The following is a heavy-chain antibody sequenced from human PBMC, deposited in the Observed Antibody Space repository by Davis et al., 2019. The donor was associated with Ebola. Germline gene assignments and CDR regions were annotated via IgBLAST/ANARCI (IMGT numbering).Heavy chain of an antibody. V-gene: IGHV4-38-2*02. J-gene: IGHJ4*02. D-gene: IGHD2-15*01. CDR1: GYSISSGYY. CDR3: ARVGVAAIDY. CDR2: IYHSGST. Sequence: PSETLSLTCTVSGYSISSGYYWGWIRQPPGKGLEWIGSIYHSGSTYYNPSLKSRVTISVDTSKNQFSLKLSSVTAADTAVYYCARVGVAAIDYWGQGTLVTVSS.